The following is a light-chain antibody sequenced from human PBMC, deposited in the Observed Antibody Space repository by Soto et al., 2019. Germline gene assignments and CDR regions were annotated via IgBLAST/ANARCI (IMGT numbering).Light chain of an antibody. Sequence: IVLTQSPGTLSLSPGERATLSFSASQSISSTYLACYQQKPDKAPRLLIYGASSRTTGIPDRFSGSGSGTDFSITINRLEPEDFAVYYCQQYGSSPLTFGGGTKVEI. J-gene: IGKJ4*01. CDR1: QSISSTY. V-gene: IGKV3-20*01. CDR3: QQYGSSPLT. CDR2: GAS.